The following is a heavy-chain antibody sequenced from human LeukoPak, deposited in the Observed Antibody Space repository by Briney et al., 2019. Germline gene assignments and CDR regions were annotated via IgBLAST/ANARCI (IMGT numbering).Heavy chain of an antibody. CDR2: ISGSGGST. CDR1: GLTVSNNY. CDR3: AKASLTARPVDY. Sequence: GGSLRLSCAVSGLTVSNNYMSWVRQAPGKGLEWVSAISGSGGSTYYADSVKGRFTISRDNSKNTLYLQMNSLRAEDTAVYYCAKASLTARPVDYWGQGTLVTVSS. D-gene: IGHD6-6*01. V-gene: IGHV3-23*01. J-gene: IGHJ4*02.